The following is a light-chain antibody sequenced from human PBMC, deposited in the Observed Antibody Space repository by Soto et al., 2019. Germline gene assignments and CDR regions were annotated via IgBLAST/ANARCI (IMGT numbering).Light chain of an antibody. CDR1: SSNIESNT. V-gene: IGLV1-44*01. Sequence: QSVLTQPPSASGTPGQRVTISCSGSSSNIESNTVTWYQQLPGTAHKLVIYSNYDRPSGVPDRFSGSTSGTSDSLVIRGLQSEDEADYYCAAWDDILNGYVFGDGTQLTVL. J-gene: IGLJ1*01. CDR3: AAWDDILNGYV. CDR2: SNY.